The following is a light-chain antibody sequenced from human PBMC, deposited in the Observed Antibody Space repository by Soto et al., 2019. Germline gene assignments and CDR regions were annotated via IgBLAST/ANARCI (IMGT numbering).Light chain of an antibody. V-gene: IGLV7-43*01. J-gene: IGLJ3*02. Sequence: QTVVTQEPSLTVSPGETVTLTCASSTGAVTSAYYPNWFQQKPGQAPRPLIYRTTNKHSWTPARFSGSLLGGKAALTLSGVQPEDEATYYCLFYYGGAWVFGGGTKGDRP. CDR1: TGAVTSAYY. CDR2: RTT. CDR3: LFYYGGAWV.